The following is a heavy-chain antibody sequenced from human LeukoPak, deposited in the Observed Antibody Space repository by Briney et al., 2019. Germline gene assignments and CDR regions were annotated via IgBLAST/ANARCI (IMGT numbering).Heavy chain of an antibody. CDR3: ARINNWNLRDYFDH. D-gene: IGHD1-1*01. CDR1: GGSISSGSYY. Sequence: PSETLSLTCTVSGGSISSGSYYWGWIRQPPGKGLEWIGSIYYSGSTYYNPSPKSRVTISVGTSRNHFSLRLSSVTATDTAVYYCARINNWNLRDYFDHWGQGTLVTVSS. V-gene: IGHV4-39*02. CDR2: IYYSGST. J-gene: IGHJ4*02.